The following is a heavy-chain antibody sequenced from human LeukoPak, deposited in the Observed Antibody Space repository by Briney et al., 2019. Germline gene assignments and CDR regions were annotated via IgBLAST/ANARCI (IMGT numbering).Heavy chain of an antibody. V-gene: IGHV5-51*01. Sequence: GESLMISCKGSGYSFSNWIGWVRQMPGKGLEWMGVIYPGDSDIRYSPSFQGQVTISVDKSVSTAYLQWSSLQASDTAMYYCARRGEYCSSTSCYRYYYYMDVWGKGTTVTVSS. CDR1: GYSFSNW. CDR3: ARRGEYCSSTSCYRYYYYMDV. D-gene: IGHD2-2*01. CDR2: IYPGDSDI. J-gene: IGHJ6*03.